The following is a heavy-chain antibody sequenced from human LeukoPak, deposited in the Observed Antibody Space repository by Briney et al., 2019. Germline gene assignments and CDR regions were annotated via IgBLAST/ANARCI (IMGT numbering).Heavy chain of an antibody. J-gene: IGHJ5*02. D-gene: IGHD3-22*01. Sequence: GGSLRLSCAASGFTFSTYGMTWVRQAPGKGLEWVSAISNDGGGTQYADFVEGRFTISRDNSKNTLFLQMSSLRAEDTALYYCAKGSSGYFADLWGQGTLVTVSS. CDR1: GFTFSTYG. V-gene: IGHV3-23*01. CDR3: AKGSSGYFADL. CDR2: ISNDGGGT.